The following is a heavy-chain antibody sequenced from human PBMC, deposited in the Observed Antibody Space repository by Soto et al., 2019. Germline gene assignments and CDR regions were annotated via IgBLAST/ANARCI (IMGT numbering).Heavy chain of an antibody. CDR2: IYHSGST. CDR1: GYSISSGYY. V-gene: IGHV4-38-2*01. D-gene: IGHD5-18*01. J-gene: IGHJ4*02. CDR3: ARAFTSMGLFDY. Sequence: TSETLSLTCAVSGYSISSGYYWGWIRQPPGKGLEWIGSIYHSGSTYYNPSLKSRVTISVDTSKNQFSLKLSSVTAADTAVYYCARAFTSMGLFDYWGPGTLVTVSS.